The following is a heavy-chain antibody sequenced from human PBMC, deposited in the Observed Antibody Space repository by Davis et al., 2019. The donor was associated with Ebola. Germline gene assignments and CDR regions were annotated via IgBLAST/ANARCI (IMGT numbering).Heavy chain of an antibody. J-gene: IGHJ4*02. Sequence: AASVKVSCKASGYTFTSYAMNWVRQAPGQGLEWMGWINTNTGNPPYAQGFTGRFVFSLDTSVSTAYLQISSLKAEETAVYYCAREPHSSSWQFDYWGQGTLVTVSS. D-gene: IGHD6-13*01. CDR2: INTNTGNP. CDR1: GYTFTSYA. V-gene: IGHV7-4-1*02. CDR3: AREPHSSSWQFDY.